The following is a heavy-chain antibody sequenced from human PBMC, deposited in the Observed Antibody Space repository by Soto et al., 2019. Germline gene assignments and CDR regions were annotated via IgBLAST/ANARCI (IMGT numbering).Heavy chain of an antibody. Sequence: QVQLVESGGGVVQPGRSLRLSCAASGFTFRSYAMHWVRQTPGKGLEWVAYISYDGKKTYYADSVKGRFTISRDNCQNTLFLQMSSLQFEDTSVYSCVRGDGSGSFLLDYWGRGTLVTVSS. CDR3: VRGDGSGSFLLDY. D-gene: IGHD3-10*01. CDR1: GFTFRSYA. CDR2: ISYDGKKT. J-gene: IGHJ4*02. V-gene: IGHV3-30*03.